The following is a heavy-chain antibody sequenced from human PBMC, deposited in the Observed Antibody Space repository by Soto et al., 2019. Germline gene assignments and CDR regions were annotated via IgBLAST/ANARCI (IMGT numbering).Heavy chain of an antibody. CDR3: ARGSITIFGVVKRQYDMDV. Sequence: ASVKVSCKASGYTITGYYMHWVRQAPGQGLEWMGWINPSNGGTNYAQKFQGRVTMTRDTSASTAYMELSSLRSEDTAVYYCARGSITIFGVVKRQYDMDVWGQGTTVTVSS. V-gene: IGHV1-2*02. D-gene: IGHD3-3*01. CDR1: GYTITGYY. CDR2: INPSNGGT. J-gene: IGHJ6*03.